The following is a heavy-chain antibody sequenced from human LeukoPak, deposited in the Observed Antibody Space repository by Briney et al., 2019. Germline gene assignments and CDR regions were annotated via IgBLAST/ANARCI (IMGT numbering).Heavy chain of an antibody. Sequence: SETLSLTCTVSGGSISSSSYYWGWIRQPPGKGLEWIGSLYYSGSTYYSPSLKSRVTISVGTSKNQFSLKLSSVTAADTAMYYCATRAGGYYYSGMDVWGQGTTVTVSS. CDR3: ATRAGGYYYSGMDV. CDR1: GGSISSSSYY. J-gene: IGHJ6*02. V-gene: IGHV4-39*07. CDR2: LYYSGST. D-gene: IGHD6-19*01.